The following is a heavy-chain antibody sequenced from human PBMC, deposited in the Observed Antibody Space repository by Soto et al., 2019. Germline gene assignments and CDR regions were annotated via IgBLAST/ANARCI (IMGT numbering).Heavy chain of an antibody. V-gene: IGHV4-4*02. CDR2: IYHSGST. CDR3: ATYGSASHDY. CDR1: SGSISSANW. D-gene: IGHD6-19*01. Sequence: QVQLQESGPGLVKPSGTLSLTCAVSSGSISSANWWTWIRQSPAKGLEWIGEIYHSGSTNYNPSLKSRVTMSVDKSKNQFSLKLNSVTAADTAVYYCATYGSASHDYWGQGIMVTVSS. J-gene: IGHJ4*02.